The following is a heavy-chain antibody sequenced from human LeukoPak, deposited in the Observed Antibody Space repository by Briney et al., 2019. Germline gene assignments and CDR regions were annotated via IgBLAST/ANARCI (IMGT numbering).Heavy chain of an antibody. CDR1: GLTLSDHY. CDR3: ARKYSSGWDY. J-gene: IGHJ4*02. V-gene: IGHV3-72*01. CDR2: SRNKANSYTT. Sequence: GGSLRLSCAASGLTLSDHYMDWVRQAPGKGLEWVARSRNKANSYTTKYAASVKGRFTISRDDSKNSLYLQLNSLKTEDMAVYYCARKYSSGWDYWGQGTLVTVSS. D-gene: IGHD6-19*01.